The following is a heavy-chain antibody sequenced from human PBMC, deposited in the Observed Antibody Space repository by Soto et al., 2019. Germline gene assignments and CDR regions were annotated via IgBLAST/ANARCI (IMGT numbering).Heavy chain of an antibody. CDR1: GFTVSSNY. CDR2: IYSGGTT. D-gene: IGHD6-19*01. CDR3: ARVVGIAVGGHLGYFDY. J-gene: IGHJ4*02. V-gene: IGHV3-66*01. Sequence: EVQLVESGGGLVQPGGSLRLSCAASGFTVSSNYMSWVRQAPGKGLEWVSVIYSGGTTYYADSVKGRFTISRDNSKNTLYLQVNSLRAEDTAVYYCARVVGIAVGGHLGYFDYWGQGTLVAVSS.